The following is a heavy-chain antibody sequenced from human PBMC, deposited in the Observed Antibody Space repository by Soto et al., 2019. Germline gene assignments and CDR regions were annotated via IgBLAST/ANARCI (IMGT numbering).Heavy chain of an antibody. CDR3: AKGGYTFAYE. CDR2: ISPSASDT. CDR1: GFGFITSS. D-gene: IGHD5-18*01. V-gene: IGHV3-23*01. Sequence: EVQLLESGGDLVQPGESLRLSCAASGFGFITSSMAWVRQPPGKGLEWVSAISPSASDTLYADSVKGRFTISRDNSQNTLFLQMTSLRADDTAVYYCAKGGYTFAYEWGQGALVTVSS. J-gene: IGHJ4*02.